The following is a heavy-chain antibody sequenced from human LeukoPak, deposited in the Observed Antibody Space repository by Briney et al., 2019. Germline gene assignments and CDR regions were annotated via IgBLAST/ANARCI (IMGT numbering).Heavy chain of an antibody. CDR3: ARDPYSGRYGDYYYCMDV. J-gene: IGHJ6*03. Sequence: GGSLRLSCAASGFTFSTYNMNWVRQVPGKGLELVSSITSSSTYMFYADSVKGRFTISRDNAQNSLYLQINSLRAEDTAVYYCARDPYSGRYGDYYYCMDVWGKGTTVTISS. CDR2: ITSSSTYM. D-gene: IGHD1-26*01. CDR1: GFTFSTYN. V-gene: IGHV3-21*01.